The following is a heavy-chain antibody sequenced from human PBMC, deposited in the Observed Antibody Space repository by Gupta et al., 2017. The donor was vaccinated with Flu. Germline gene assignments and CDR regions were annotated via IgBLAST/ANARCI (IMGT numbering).Heavy chain of an antibody. Sequence: WVRQARGKGLEWVSAISGSGGSTYYADSVKGRFTISRDNSKNTLYLQMNSLRAEDTAVYYCAKSPRYYYDSSGYYSHFDYWGQGTLVTVSS. CDR3: AKSPRYYYDSSGYYSHFDY. CDR2: ISGSGGST. D-gene: IGHD3-22*01. V-gene: IGHV3-23*01. J-gene: IGHJ4*02.